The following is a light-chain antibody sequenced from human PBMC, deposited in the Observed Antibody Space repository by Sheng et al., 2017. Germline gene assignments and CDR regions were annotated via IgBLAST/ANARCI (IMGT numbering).Light chain of an antibody. CDR2: EGS. J-gene: IGLJ3*02. CDR1: SSDVGSYNL. CDR3: CSYAGSSTWV. Sequence: QSALTQPASVSGSPGQSITISCTGTSSDVGSYNLVSWYQQHPGKAPKLMIYEGSKRPSGVSHRFSGSKSANTASLTISGLQAEDEADYYCCSYAGSSTWVFGGGTKLTVL. V-gene: IGLV2-23*01.